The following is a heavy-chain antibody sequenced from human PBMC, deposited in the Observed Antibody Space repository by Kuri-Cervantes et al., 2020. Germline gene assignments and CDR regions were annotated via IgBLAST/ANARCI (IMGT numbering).Heavy chain of an antibody. CDR2: IWNDGSNK. CDR1: GFTFSSYG. J-gene: IGHJ5*02. CDR3: ANHDGSSWGNWFEP. V-gene: IGHV3-30*02. D-gene: IGHD6-6*01. Sequence: GESLKISCAASGFTFSSYGMHWVRQAPGKGLEWVAVIWNDGSNKYYADSMKGRFTISRDNSKNTLYLQMNSLKAEDTAVYYCANHDGSSWGNWFEPWGQGTLVTVSS.